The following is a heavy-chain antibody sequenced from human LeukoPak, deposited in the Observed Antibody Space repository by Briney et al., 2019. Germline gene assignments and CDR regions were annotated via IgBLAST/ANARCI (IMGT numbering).Heavy chain of an antibody. J-gene: IGHJ4*02. CDR3: ARARYSSGWYL. Sequence: PSESLSLTCTVSGVSISSYYWSWIRQPPGKGLEWIGYIYYSGSTNYNPSLKSRVTISVDTSKNQFSLKLSSVTAADTAVYYCARARYSSGWYLWGQGTLVTVSS. V-gene: IGHV4-59*01. CDR2: IYYSGST. D-gene: IGHD6-19*01. CDR1: GVSISSYY.